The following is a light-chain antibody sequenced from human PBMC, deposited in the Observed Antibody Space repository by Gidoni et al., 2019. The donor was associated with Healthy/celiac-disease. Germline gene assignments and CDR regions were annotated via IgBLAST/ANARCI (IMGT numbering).Light chain of an antibody. Sequence: EIVMTQSPDTLSVSPGERATLACRASQSVSSNLAWYQQKPGQAPRLLIYGASTRSTGIPARFSCSGSGTEFTLTISSLQSEDFAVYYCQQYNNWPPLTFGGGTKVEIK. CDR1: QSVSSN. J-gene: IGKJ4*01. CDR2: GAS. V-gene: IGKV3-15*01. CDR3: QQYNNWPPLT.